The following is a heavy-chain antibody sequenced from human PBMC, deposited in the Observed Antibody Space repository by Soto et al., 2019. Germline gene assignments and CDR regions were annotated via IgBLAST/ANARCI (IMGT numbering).Heavy chain of an antibody. Sequence: PVGSLRLSCAASGFTFSSSAISWVRQAPGKGLEWVSAVSANGQGIYYADSVRGRFTISRDNSKNTVFLHMDSLSAEDTAVYYCAKDRHYPRDYFHYWGQGTLVTVPQ. CDR3: AKDRHYPRDYFHY. J-gene: IGHJ4*02. CDR1: GFTFSSSA. CDR2: VSANGQGI. D-gene: IGHD3-10*01. V-gene: IGHV3-23*01.